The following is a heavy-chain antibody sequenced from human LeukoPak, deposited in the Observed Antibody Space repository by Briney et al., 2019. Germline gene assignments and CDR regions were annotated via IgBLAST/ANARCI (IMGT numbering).Heavy chain of an antibody. D-gene: IGHD4-17*01. Sequence: GGSLRLSCAASGFTFSSYAMHWVRQAPGKGLEWVAVPSNDGSDKYYADSVKGRFTISRDNSKNTTHLQMNSLRADDAAVYYCARVGTLTQYYYYYGMDVGGQGTTVTVSS. CDR1: GFTFSSYA. CDR3: ARVGTLTQYYYYYGMDV. V-gene: IGHV3-30-3*01. J-gene: IGHJ6*02. CDR2: PSNDGSDK.